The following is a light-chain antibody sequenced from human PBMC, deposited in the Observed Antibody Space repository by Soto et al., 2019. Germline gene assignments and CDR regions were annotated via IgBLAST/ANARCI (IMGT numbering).Light chain of an antibody. CDR1: SSNIESNT. J-gene: IGLJ2*01. V-gene: IGLV1-44*01. CDR3: APWDDSLNGVV. CDR2: SNN. Sequence: QSVLTQPPSASGTPGQRVTISCSGSSSNIESNTVNWYQQLPRTAPKLLIYSNNPRPSGVPDRFSGSTAGTSASRAIRWLHYEDEAEPYCAPWDDSLNGVVFGGGTTLTVL.